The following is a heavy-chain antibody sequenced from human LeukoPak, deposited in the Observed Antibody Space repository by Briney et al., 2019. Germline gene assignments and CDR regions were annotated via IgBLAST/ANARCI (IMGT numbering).Heavy chain of an antibody. CDR1: GGSISSYY. D-gene: IGHD3-10*01. CDR3: ARAGYYGSDPPGWFDP. Sequence: NPSETLSLTCTVSGGSISSYYWSWIRQPAGKGLEWIGRIYTSGSTNYNPSRKSRVTMSVDTSKNQFSLKLSSVTAADTAVYYCARAGYYGSDPPGWFDPWGQGTLVTVSS. CDR2: IYTSGST. V-gene: IGHV4-4*07. J-gene: IGHJ5*02.